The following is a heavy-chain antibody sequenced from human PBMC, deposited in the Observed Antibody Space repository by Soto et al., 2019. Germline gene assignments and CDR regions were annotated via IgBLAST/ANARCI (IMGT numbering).Heavy chain of an antibody. CDR1: GGSISSGDYY. D-gene: IGHD5-12*01. Sequence: QVQLQESGPGLVKPSQTLSLTCTVSGGSISSGDYYWSWIRQPPGKGLEWIGYIYYSGSTYYNPSLKSRVTPSVDTSMNQVSMKLSSVTAADTAVYYCARDPIVATISYYYYGMDVWGQGTTVTVSS. J-gene: IGHJ6*02. CDR3: ARDPIVATISYYYYGMDV. V-gene: IGHV4-30-4*01. CDR2: IYYSGST.